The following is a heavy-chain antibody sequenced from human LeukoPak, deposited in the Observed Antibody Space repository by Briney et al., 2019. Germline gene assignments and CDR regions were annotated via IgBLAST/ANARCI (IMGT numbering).Heavy chain of an antibody. Sequence: PSETLSLTCAVYGGSFSGYYWSWIRQPPGKGLEWIGEINHSGSTNYNPSLKSRVTISVDTSKNQFSLKLSSVTAADTAVYYCARASDSSGYYFDYWGQGTLVTVSS. D-gene: IGHD3-22*01. CDR2: INHSGST. CDR1: GGSFSGYY. V-gene: IGHV4-34*01. J-gene: IGHJ4*02. CDR3: ARASDSSGYYFDY.